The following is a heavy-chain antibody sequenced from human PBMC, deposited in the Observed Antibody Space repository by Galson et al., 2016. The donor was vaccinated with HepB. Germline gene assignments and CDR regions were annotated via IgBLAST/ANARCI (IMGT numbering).Heavy chain of an antibody. Sequence: CAISGDSVSSINSGWNWIRQSPSRGLEWLGKTYYRSKWYNDYAVSLKSRITIRADTSKNQFPLHLNSVTPEDTAIYYCARHWDSTWYYFDYWGQGTLVTVSS. CDR1: GDSVSSINSG. CDR3: ARHWDSTWYYFDY. D-gene: IGHD1-7*01. V-gene: IGHV6-1*01. CDR2: TYYRSKWYN. J-gene: IGHJ4*02.